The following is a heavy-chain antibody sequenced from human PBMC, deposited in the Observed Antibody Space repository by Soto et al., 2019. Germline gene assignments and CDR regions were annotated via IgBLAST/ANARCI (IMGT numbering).Heavy chain of an antibody. J-gene: IGHJ5*02. Sequence: PSETLSLTCTVSGGSISSYYWSWIRQPPGKGLEWIGYIYYSGSTNYNPSLKSRVTISVDTSKNQFSLKLSSVTAADTAVYYCARRIAAAGTGHWFDPWGQGTLVTVSS. CDR1: GGSISSYY. CDR2: IYYSGST. D-gene: IGHD6-13*01. CDR3: ARRIAAAGTGHWFDP. V-gene: IGHV4-59*01.